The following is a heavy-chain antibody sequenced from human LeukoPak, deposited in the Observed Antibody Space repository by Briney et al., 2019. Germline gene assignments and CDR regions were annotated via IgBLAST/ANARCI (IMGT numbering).Heavy chain of an antibody. V-gene: IGHV3-73*01. CDR3: TRQGSQYDILTGSDY. CDR2: IRSKANSYAT. CDR1: GFTFSSYA. J-gene: IGHJ4*02. Sequence: PGGSLRLSCAASGFTFSSYAMSWVRQASGKGLEWVGRIRSKANSYATAYAASVKGRFTISRDDSKNTAYLQMNSLKTEDTAVYYCTRQGSQYDILTGSDYWGQGTLVTVSS. D-gene: IGHD3-9*01.